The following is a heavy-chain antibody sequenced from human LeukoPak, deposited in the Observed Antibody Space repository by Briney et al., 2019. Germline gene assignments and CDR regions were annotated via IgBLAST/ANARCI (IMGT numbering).Heavy chain of an antibody. CDR2: IKSKTDXXTT. Sequence: GGSLRLSCAGSGFTFSNALMTWVRQAPGKGLEWVGRIKSKTDXXTTDYGAPVKGRFTISRDDTKNTLYLQMNSLKTEDTAVYYCTTHPDYWGQGTLVTVSS. V-gene: IGHV3-15*01. CDR1: GFTFSNAL. CDR3: TTHPDY. J-gene: IGHJ4*02.